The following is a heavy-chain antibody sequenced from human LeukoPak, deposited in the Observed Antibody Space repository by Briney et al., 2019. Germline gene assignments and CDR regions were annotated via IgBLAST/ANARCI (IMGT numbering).Heavy chain of an antibody. CDR2: IRHSDGST. Sequence: GGSLRLSCAASGFTFNIYTMYWVRQAPGKGLEWVSGIRHSDGSTYYADAVKGRFTISSDKSKNTLFLQMNSLRAEDTAVYYCAKDSSYDLHFDYWGQGTLVTVSS. J-gene: IGHJ4*02. D-gene: IGHD3-3*01. CDR1: GFTFNIYT. CDR3: AKDSSYDLHFDY. V-gene: IGHV3-23*01.